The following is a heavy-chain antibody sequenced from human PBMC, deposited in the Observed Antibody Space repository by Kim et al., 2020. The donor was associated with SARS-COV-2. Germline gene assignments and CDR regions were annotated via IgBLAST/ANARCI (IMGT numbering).Heavy chain of an antibody. J-gene: IGHJ4*02. CDR3: ARFHIPKYAVDY. V-gene: IGHV4-59*01. D-gene: IGHD2-2*01. Sequence: STPSLKSRVTISVDTSKNQFSLKLSSVTAADTAVYYCARFHIPKYAVDYWGQGTLVTVSS.